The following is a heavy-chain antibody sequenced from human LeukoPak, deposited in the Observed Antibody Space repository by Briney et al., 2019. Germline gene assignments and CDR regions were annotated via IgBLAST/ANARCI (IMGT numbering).Heavy chain of an antibody. CDR3: ARVFNYYDSSGYYPDDAFDI. J-gene: IGHJ3*02. CDR1: GGSFSGYY. Sequence: SETLSLTCAVYGGSFSGYYWSWIRQPPGKGLEWIGEINHSGSTNYNPSLKSRVTISVDTSKNQFSLKLSSVTAVDTAVYYCARVFNYYDSSGYYPDDAFDIWGQGTMVTVSS. CDR2: INHSGST. D-gene: IGHD3-22*01. V-gene: IGHV4-34*01.